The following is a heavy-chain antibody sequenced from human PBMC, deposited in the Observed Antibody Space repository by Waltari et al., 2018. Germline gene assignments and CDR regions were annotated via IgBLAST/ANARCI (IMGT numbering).Heavy chain of an antibody. V-gene: IGHV4-39*01. CDR1: GGSISSSSSY. J-gene: IGHJ3*02. D-gene: IGHD6-19*01. Sequence: QLQLQESGPGLVKPSETLSLTCTVSGGSISSSSSYWGWIRQPPGKGLEWIGSIYYSGSTYYNPSLKSRVTISVDTSKNQFSLKLSSVTAADTAVYYCARPRQWLIYGLFDAFDIWGQGTMVTVSS. CDR3: ARPRQWLIYGLFDAFDI. CDR2: IYYSGST.